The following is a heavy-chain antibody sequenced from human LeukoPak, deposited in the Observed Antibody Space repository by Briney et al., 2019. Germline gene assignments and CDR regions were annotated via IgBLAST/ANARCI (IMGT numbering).Heavy chain of an antibody. J-gene: IGHJ4*02. CDR1: GFTFSSYW. CDR2: IKQDGSEK. D-gene: IGHD2-2*01. V-gene: IGHV3-7*01. CDR3: ASDGYCSSTSCYPLGY. Sequence: GGSLRLSCAASGFTFSSYWMSWVRQAPGKGLEWVANIKQDGSEKYYVDSVKGRFTISRDNAKNSLYLQMNSLRAEDTAVYYCASDGYCSSTSCYPLGYWGQGTLVTVSS.